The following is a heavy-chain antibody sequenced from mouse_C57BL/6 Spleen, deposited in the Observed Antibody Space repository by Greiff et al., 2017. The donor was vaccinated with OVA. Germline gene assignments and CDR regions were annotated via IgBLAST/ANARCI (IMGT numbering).Heavy chain of an antibody. CDR3: ARGRGSDFDY. CDR2: IDPCNSYT. V-gene: IGHV1-50*01. J-gene: IGHJ2*01. Sequence: QVQLQQPGAELVKPGASVKLSCKASGYTFTSYWMHWVKQRPGQGLEWIGNIDPCNSYTNYNEKFKGKATLTVDTSSSTAYMQLSSLTSEDSAVYYCARGRGSDFDYWGKGPTVTVSS. CDR1: GYTFTSYW.